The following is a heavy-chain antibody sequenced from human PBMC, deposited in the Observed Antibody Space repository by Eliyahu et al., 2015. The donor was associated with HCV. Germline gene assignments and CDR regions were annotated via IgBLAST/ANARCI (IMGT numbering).Heavy chain of an antibody. V-gene: IGHV3-9*01. CDR2: ISWNSGSI. CDR3: AKDGEWELQKYPHLFQH. J-gene: IGHJ1*01. D-gene: IGHD1-26*01. CDR1: GFTFDDYA. Sequence: EVQLVESGGGLVQPGRSLRLSCAASGFTFDDYAMHWVRQAPGKGLEWVSGISWNSGSIGYADSVKGRFTISRDNAKNSLYLQMNSLRAEDTALYYCAKDGEWELQKYPHLFQHWGQGTLVTVSS.